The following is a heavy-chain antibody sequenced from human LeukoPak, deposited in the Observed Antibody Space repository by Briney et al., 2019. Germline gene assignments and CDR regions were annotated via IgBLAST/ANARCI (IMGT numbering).Heavy chain of an antibody. J-gene: IGHJ5*02. CDR2: IYYSGST. V-gene: IGHV4-59*08. CDR3: ARGAAVAGFALNWFDP. Sequence: PSETLSLTCTVSGGSISSYYWSWIRQPPGKGLEWIGYIYYSGSTNYNPSLKSRVTISVDTSKNQFSLKLSSVTAADTAVYYCARGAAVAGFALNWFDPWGQGTLVTVSS. D-gene: IGHD6-19*01. CDR1: GGSISSYY.